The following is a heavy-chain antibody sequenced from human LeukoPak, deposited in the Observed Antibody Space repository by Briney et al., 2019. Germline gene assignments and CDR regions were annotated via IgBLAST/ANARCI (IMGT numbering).Heavy chain of an antibody. CDR3: ARRRSHYGSGSDFYVWARNYYYYYGMDV. Sequence: GGSLRLSCAASGFTFSDYWMTWVRQAPGKGLEWVANIKPDGSEKYYVDSVEGRFTISRDNAQSSLYLHMNNLRAEDTAVYYCARRRSHYGSGSDFYVWARNYYYYYGMDVWGQGTTVTVSS. CDR2: IKPDGSEK. J-gene: IGHJ6*02. CDR1: GFTFSDYW. V-gene: IGHV3-7*01. D-gene: IGHD3-10*01.